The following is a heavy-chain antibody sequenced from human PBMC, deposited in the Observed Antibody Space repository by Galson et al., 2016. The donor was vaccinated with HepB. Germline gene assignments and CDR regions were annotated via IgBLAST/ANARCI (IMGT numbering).Heavy chain of an antibody. J-gene: IGHJ6*02. D-gene: IGHD5-12*01. Sequence: SVKVSCKASGYTFTTYAMYWVRQAPGQRLEWMGWINAANGDTKYSQKLQGRGTITWDTSANTAYMELSSLRSEDTAVYYCARGHIVATVDYYYYGLDVWGQGTTVTVFS. CDR1: GYTFTTYA. V-gene: IGHV1-3*01. CDR2: INAANGDT. CDR3: ARGHIVATVDYYYYGLDV.